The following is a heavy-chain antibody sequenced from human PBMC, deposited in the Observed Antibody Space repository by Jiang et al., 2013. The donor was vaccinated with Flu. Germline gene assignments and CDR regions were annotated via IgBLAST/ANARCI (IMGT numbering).Heavy chain of an antibody. D-gene: IGHD6-19*01. J-gene: IGHJ1*01. V-gene: IGHV4-38-2*02. CDR3: ARDGSSGWYGYFQH. Sequence: SISSGYVLGLDPAAPGKGLEWIGSIYHMGAPTHNPSLKSRVTISVDTSKNQFSLKLNSVTAADTAVYYCARDGSSGWYGYFQHWGQGTLVTVSS. CDR1: SISSGYV. CDR2: IYHMGAP.